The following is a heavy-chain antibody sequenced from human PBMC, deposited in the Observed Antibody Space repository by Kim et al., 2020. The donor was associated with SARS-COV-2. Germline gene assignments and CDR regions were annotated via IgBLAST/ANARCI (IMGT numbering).Heavy chain of an antibody. CDR2: ISGSGGST. D-gene: IGHD3-10*01. V-gene: IGHV3-23*01. Sequence: GGSLRLSCAASGFTFSSYAMSWVRQAPGKGLEWVSAISGSGGSTYYADSVKGRFTISRDNSKNTLYLQMNSLRAEDTAVYYCAKDYYGSGLHNWFDPWGQGTLVTVSS. J-gene: IGHJ5*02. CDR1: GFTFSSYA. CDR3: AKDYYGSGLHNWFDP.